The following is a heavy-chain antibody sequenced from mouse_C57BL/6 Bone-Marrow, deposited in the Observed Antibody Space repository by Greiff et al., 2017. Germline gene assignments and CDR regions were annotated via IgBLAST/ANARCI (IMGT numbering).Heavy chain of an antibody. CDR3: ARPNYYYGSSYLDY. CDR2: ISSGGSYT. D-gene: IGHD1-1*01. V-gene: IGHV5-6*01. CDR1: GFTFSSYG. J-gene: IGHJ2*01. Sequence: EVKVVESGGDLVKPGGSLKLSCAASGFTFSSYGMSWVRQTPDNRLEWVATISSGGSYTYYPDSVKGRFTISRDNAKNTLYLQMSSLKSEDTAMYYCARPNYYYGSSYLDYWGQGTTLTVSS.